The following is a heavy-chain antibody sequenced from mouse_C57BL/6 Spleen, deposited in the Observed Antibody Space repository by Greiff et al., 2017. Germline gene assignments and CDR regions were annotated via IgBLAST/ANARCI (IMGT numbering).Heavy chain of an antibody. CDR2: ISSGSSTI. J-gene: IGHJ2*01. V-gene: IGHV5-17*01. D-gene: IGHD2-5*01. CDR3: ARPSNYGGYFDY. CDR1: GFTFSDYG. Sequence: EVKVVESGGGLVKPGGSLKLSCAASGFTFSDYGMHWVRQAPEKGLEWVAYISSGSSTIYYAATVKGRFTISRDNAKNTLFLQMTSLRSEDTAMYYCARPSNYGGYFDYWGQGTTLTVSS.